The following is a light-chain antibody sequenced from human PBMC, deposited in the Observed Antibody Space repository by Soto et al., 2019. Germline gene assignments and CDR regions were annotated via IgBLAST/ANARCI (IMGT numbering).Light chain of an antibody. CDR1: QSVSRN. CDR2: DAS. Sequence: EMVMTQSPATLCLSPGERATLSCRASQSVSRNLAWYQQKPGQAPRLLIYDASNRATGIPARFSGSGSVTDFTLTISSLEPEDFAVYYCQQRSNWPLTFGGGTKVDIK. V-gene: IGKV3-11*01. CDR3: QQRSNWPLT. J-gene: IGKJ4*01.